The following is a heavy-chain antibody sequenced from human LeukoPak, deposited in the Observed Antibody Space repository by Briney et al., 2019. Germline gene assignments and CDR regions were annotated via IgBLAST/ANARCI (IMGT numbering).Heavy chain of an antibody. CDR2: IYTSGST. CDR1: GGSISSSSYH. J-gene: IGHJ4*02. CDR3: ASSWYCGGDCYSSADY. Sequence: SETLSLTCTVSGGSISSSSYHWSWIRQPAGKGLEWIGRIYTSGSTNYNPSLKSRVTISVDTSKNQFSLKLSSVTAADTAVYYCASSWYCGGDCYSSADYWGQGTLVTVSS. V-gene: IGHV4-61*02. D-gene: IGHD2-21*01.